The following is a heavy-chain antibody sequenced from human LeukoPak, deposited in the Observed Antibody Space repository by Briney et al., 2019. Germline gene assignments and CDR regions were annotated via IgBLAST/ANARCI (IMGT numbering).Heavy chain of an antibody. V-gene: IGHV4-4*02. CDR1: GGSINVPNW. CDR3: ARYYYYYMDV. Sequence: PSETLSLTCAVSGGSINVPNWWSWVRQPPGKGLEWIGEIYHSGSTNYNPSLKSRVTISIDKSKNQFSLRLSSVTAADTAMYYCARYYYYYMDVWGKGTTVTVSS. J-gene: IGHJ6*03. CDR2: IYHSGST.